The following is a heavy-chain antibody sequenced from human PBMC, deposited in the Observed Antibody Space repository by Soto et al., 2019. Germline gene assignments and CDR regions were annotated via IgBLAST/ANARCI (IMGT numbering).Heavy chain of an antibody. D-gene: IGHD6-19*01. CDR1: GGSFSGSY. Sequence: QVQLQQWGAGLLKPSETLSLTCAVYGGSFSGSYWNWIRQPPGKGLEWIGEINQSGRTNYNPSLKRRVTISVDTSKNQFSLKLSPVTAADSAVYYCARVVGSSGWYYGSFDIWGPGTMVTVSS. CDR2: INQSGRT. CDR3: ARVVGSSGWYYGSFDI. J-gene: IGHJ3*02. V-gene: IGHV4-34*01.